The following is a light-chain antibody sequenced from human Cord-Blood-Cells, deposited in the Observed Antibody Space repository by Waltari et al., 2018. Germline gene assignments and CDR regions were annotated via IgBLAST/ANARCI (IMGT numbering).Light chain of an antibody. CDR1: QSVSSY. J-gene: IGKJ4*01. CDR3: QQRSNWPLT. CDR2: DAS. Sequence: EIVLTQSPATLSLSPGERANLSCRASQSVSSYLAWYQQKPGQAPRLLIYDASNRATGIPARFSGSGSGTDSTLTISSLEPEDFAVYYCQQRSNWPLTFGGGTKVEIK. V-gene: IGKV3-11*01.